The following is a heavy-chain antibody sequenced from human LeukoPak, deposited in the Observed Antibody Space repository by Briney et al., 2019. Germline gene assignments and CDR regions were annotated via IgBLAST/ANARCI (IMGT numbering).Heavy chain of an antibody. D-gene: IGHD3-22*01. Sequence: GGSLRLSCAASGFTFEDYTVHWVRQAPGKTLEWVSLISWDGTPYYTDSVKGRFTISRDNSKNSLYLQMDTLRSEDTAFYYCVKDLSYESSGYVFDYWGQGTLVTVSS. J-gene: IGHJ4*02. V-gene: IGHV3-43*01. CDR1: GFTFEDYT. CDR2: ISWDGTP. CDR3: VKDLSYESSGYVFDY.